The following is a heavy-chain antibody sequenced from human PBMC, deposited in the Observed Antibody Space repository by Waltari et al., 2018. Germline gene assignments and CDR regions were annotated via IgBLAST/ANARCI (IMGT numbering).Heavy chain of an antibody. J-gene: IGHJ4*02. CDR3: ARAFLGGNSFDV. CDR2: IYSGGST. Sequence: EVQLVESGGGLIQPGGSLRLSCAASVFTVSSNYMSWVRQAPGMGLEWVSVIYSGGSTYYADSVKGRFTISRDNSKNTLYLQMNSLRAEDTAVYYCARAFLGGNSFDVWGQGTLVTVSS. D-gene: IGHD2-21*02. CDR1: VFTVSSNY. V-gene: IGHV3-53*01.